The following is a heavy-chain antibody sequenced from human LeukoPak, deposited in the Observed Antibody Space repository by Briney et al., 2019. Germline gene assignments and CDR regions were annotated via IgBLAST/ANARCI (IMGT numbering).Heavy chain of an antibody. CDR1: GFTFSNYA. CDR2: IRYDGSNK. Sequence: PGGSLRLSCAASGFTFSNYAMHWVRQAPGKGLEWVTFIRYDGSNKYYAESVKGRFTISRDNSKNTLYLQMGSLRAEDMAVYYCARDAQQQLVYAEYFQHWGQGTLVTVSS. D-gene: IGHD6-13*01. V-gene: IGHV3-30*02. CDR3: ARDAQQQLVYAEYFQH. J-gene: IGHJ1*01.